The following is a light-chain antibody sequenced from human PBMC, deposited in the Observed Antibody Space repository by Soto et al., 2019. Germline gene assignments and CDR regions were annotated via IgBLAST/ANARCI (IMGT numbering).Light chain of an antibody. CDR2: SNY. V-gene: IGLV1-44*01. CDR1: SSNIGSKT. CDR3: SAWDASLNGYV. Sequence: QSVLTQPPSASGTPGQRVTISCSGSSSNIGSKTVNWYQQLPGTAPKLLIYSNYQRPSGVPDRFSGSKSGTSASLAISGLQSEDEADHYCSAWDASLNGYVFGTGTKLTVL. J-gene: IGLJ1*01.